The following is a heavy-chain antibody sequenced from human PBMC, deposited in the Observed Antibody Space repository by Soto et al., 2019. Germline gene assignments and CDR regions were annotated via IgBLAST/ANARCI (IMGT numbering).Heavy chain of an antibody. CDR1: GFTFSSYW. D-gene: IGHD1-20*01. J-gene: IGHJ6*02. CDR2: IKQDGSEK. Sequence: PGGSLRLSCAASGFTFSSYWMSWVRQAPGKGLEWVANIKQDGSEKYYVDSVKGRFTISRDNAKNSLYLQMNSLRAEDTAVYYCXRELYKDLGRYYYGMDVWGQGTTVTVSS. CDR3: XRELYKDLGRYYYGMDV. V-gene: IGHV3-7*03.